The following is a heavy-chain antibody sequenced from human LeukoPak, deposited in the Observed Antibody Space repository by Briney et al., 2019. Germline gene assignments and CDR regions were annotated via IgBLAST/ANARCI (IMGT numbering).Heavy chain of an antibody. V-gene: IGHV1-46*01. Sequence: ASVRVSCKASGYTFTSYYMHWVRQAPGQGLEWMGIINPSGGSTSYAQKFQGRVTMTRDTSTSTVYMELSSLRSEDTAVYYCARAPTTVTRKPICYYYYYMDVWGKGTTVTVSS. D-gene: IGHD4-11*01. CDR3: ARAPTTVTRKPICYYYYYMDV. CDR2: INPSGGST. J-gene: IGHJ6*03. CDR1: GYTFTSYY.